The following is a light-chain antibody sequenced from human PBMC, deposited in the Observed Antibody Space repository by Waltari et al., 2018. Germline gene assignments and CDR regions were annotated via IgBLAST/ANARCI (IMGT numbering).Light chain of an antibody. CDR2: GAS. CDR1: QSVSSG. CDR3: QQYNNWPGT. V-gene: IGKV3-15*01. J-gene: IGKJ1*01. Sequence: ETVMTQSPATLSVSPGERATLSCRASQSVSSGLAWYQQKPGQAPRLLIYGASTRAPGIPARFSGSGSGTEFTLTISSLQSEDFAVYYCQQYNNWPGTFGQGTKVEIK.